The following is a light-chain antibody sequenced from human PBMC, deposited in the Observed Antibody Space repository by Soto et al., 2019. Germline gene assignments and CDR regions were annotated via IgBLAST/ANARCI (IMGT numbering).Light chain of an antibody. CDR1: QSVNDN. J-gene: IGKJ5*01. CDR3: QQYNNWPPIT. CDR2: GAS. V-gene: IGKV3-15*01. Sequence: EIEMTQSQATLSVSPGERATLSCRASQSVNDNLAWYQQKPGQAPRLLIYGASTRATGIPARFSGSGSGTEFTLTISRLQSEDFAVYYCQQYNNWPPITFGQGTRLEIK.